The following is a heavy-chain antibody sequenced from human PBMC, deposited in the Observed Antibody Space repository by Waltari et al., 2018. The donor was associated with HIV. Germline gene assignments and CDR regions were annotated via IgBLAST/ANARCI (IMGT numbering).Heavy chain of an antibody. CDR1: GYTFTSYD. CDR2: MNPTSGNT. D-gene: IGHD5-18*01. Sequence: QVQLVQSGAEVKKPGASVKVSCKASGYTFTSYDINWVRQATGQGLEWMGWMNPTSGNTGYAQKFQGRVTMTRNTSISTAYMELSSLRSEDTAVYYCASPGTAMAYYGMDVWGQGTTVTVSS. V-gene: IGHV1-8*01. CDR3: ASPGTAMAYYGMDV. J-gene: IGHJ6*02.